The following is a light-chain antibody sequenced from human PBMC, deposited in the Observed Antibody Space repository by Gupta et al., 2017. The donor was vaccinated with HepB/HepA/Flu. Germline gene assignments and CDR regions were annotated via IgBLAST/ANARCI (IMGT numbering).Light chain of an antibody. Sequence: EIVLTQSPATLSLSPGERATLSCRASQSVSSSYLAWYQKKPGQAPRLLIYGASSRATGIPDRFSGSGSGTDFTLTISRLEPEDFAVYYCQQYGSSPTITFGHGTKVDIK. J-gene: IGKJ3*01. CDR3: QQYGSSPTIT. CDR1: QSVSSSY. CDR2: GAS. V-gene: IGKV3-20*01.